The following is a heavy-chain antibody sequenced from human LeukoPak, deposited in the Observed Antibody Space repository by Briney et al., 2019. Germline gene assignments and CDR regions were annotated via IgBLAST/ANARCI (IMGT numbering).Heavy chain of an antibody. CDR1: GGTFSSYA. V-gene: IGHV1-2*02. CDR2: INPNSGGT. J-gene: IGHJ3*02. Sequence: ASVKVSCKASGGTFSSYAISWVRQAPGQGLEWMGWINPNSGGTNYAQKFQGRVTMTRDTSISTAYMELSRLRSDDTAVYYCARGRGLLCDIWGQGTMVTVSS. CDR3: ARGRGLLCDI. D-gene: IGHD3-10*01.